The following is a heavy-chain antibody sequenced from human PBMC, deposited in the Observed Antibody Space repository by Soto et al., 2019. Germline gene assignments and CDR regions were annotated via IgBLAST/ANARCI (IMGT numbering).Heavy chain of an antibody. V-gene: IGHV1-69*13. J-gene: IGHJ4*02. CDR2: IIPIFGTA. CDR3: ARERTKDDILTGYRHHEWYFDY. Sequence: EASVKVSCKASGGTFSSYAISWVRQAPGQGLEWMGGIIPIFGTANYAQKFQGRVTITADESTSTAYMELSSLRSEDTAVYYCARERTKDDILTGYRHHEWYFDYWGQGTLVTVSS. CDR1: GGTFSSYA. D-gene: IGHD3-9*01.